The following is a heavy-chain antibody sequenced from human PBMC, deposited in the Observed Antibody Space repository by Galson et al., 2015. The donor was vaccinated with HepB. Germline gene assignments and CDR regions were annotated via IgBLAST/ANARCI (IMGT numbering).Heavy chain of an antibody. J-gene: IGHJ4*02. V-gene: IGHV3-23*01. Sequence: SLRLSCAASGFTFSSNAMTWVRLAPGKGLEWVSAISGSGGSTYYADSMKGRFSISRDNSRNTLSLQMNSLRAEDTALYYCAKAFNYDFWSAYLDYWGQGILVTVSS. CDR3: AKAFNYDFWSAYLDY. CDR1: GFTFSSNA. D-gene: IGHD3-3*01. CDR2: ISGSGGST.